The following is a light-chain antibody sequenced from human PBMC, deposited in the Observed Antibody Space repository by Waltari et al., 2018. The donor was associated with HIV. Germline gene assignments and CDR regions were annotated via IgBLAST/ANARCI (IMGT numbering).Light chain of an antibody. J-gene: IGKJ3*01. Sequence: DIQMTHSPSSLAAAVGDRVPLSCHASHYVINYVNWFQKKPGKAPQLLIYAASALQTGVPSRFSGSSSGSNYTLTISSLQPEDFATYYCQQTYTTPLTFGPGTKVDVK. CDR2: AAS. CDR3: QQTYTTPLT. CDR1: HYVINY. V-gene: IGKV1-39*01.